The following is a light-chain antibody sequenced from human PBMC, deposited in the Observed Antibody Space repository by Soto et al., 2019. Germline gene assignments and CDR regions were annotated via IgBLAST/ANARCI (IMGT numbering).Light chain of an antibody. V-gene: IGLV1-40*01. CDR3: QSFDTSLSGFLV. Sequence: QSALTQPPSVSGAPGQRVTISCTGSSSNIGAGYDVHWYKQLPGTAPKLLIYDNNNRPSGVPDRFSGSKSDTSASLAITGLQAEDEADYYCQSFDTSLSGFLVFGGGTKVTVL. CDR2: DNN. J-gene: IGLJ2*01. CDR1: SSNIGAGYD.